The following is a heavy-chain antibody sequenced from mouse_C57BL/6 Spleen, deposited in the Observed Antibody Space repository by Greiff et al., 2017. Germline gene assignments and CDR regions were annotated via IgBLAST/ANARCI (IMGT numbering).Heavy chain of an antibody. V-gene: IGHV5-9-1*02. Sequence: EVQVVESGEGLVKPGGSLKLSCAASGFTFSSYAMSLVRQTPEKRLEWVAYISSGGDYTYYADTVKGRFTISRDNARNTLYLQMSSLKSEDTAMYYCTRDYDYAMDYWGQGTSVTVSS. CDR2: ISSGGDYT. CDR3: TRDYDYAMDY. J-gene: IGHJ4*01. CDR1: GFTFSSYA. D-gene: IGHD1-1*01.